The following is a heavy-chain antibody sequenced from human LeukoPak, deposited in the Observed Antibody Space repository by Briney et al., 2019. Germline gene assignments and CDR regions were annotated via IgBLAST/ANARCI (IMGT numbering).Heavy chain of an antibody. V-gene: IGHV3-7*01. CDR2: IKQDGSEK. CDR3: ARVAYDFWSGYYYFDY. J-gene: IGHJ4*02. CDR1: GFTFSSYW. Sequence: GGSLRLSCAASGFTFSSYWMSWVRQAPGKGLEWVANIKQDGSEKYYVDPVKGRFTISRDNAKNSLYLQMNGLRAEDTAVYYCARVAYDFWSGYYYFDYWGQGTLVTVSS. D-gene: IGHD3-3*01.